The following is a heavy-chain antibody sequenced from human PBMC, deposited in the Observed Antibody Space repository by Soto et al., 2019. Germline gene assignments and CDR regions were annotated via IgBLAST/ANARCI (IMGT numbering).Heavy chain of an antibody. J-gene: IGHJ4*02. CDR3: ARAVLRHGIKYIDF. V-gene: IGHV6-1*01. D-gene: IGHD1-1*01. CDR1: GDSVSSNSAA. Sequence: SQTLSLTCAISGDSVSSNSAAWNWTRQSPSRGLEWLGRTYYRSKWFNDHAISGRSRIARNQSTSKNHFSLQLNSVTPDDTSVYYSARAVLRHGIKYIDFWGQGTLVTVSS. CDR2: TYYRSKWFN.